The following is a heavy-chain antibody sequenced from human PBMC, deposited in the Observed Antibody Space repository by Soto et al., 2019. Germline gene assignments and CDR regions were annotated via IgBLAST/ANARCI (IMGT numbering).Heavy chain of an antibody. CDR1: GYTFTSYY. V-gene: IGHV1-46*01. Sequence: ASVKVSCKASGYTFTSYYMHWVRQAPGQGLEWMGIINPSGGSTSYAQKFQGRVTMTRDTSTSTVYMELSSLRSEDTAVYYCARDPVYYDFWSGPPDSGMDVWGQGTTVTVSS. CDR3: ARDPVYYDFWSGPPDSGMDV. J-gene: IGHJ6*02. D-gene: IGHD3-3*01. CDR2: INPSGGST.